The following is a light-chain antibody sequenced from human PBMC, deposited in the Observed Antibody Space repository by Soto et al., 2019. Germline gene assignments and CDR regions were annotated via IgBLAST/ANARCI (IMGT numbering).Light chain of an antibody. J-gene: IGLJ3*02. V-gene: IGLV1-44*01. CDR2: SNN. Sequence: QSVLTQPPSASGTPGQRVTISCSGSNSNIGSNTVNWYQQLPGTAPKLLIYSNNQRPSGVPDRFSGSKSGTSASLAISGLQSEDEADYYCAAWDDNLNRPHWVFGGGTKLTVL. CDR3: AAWDDNLNRPHWV. CDR1: NSNIGSNT.